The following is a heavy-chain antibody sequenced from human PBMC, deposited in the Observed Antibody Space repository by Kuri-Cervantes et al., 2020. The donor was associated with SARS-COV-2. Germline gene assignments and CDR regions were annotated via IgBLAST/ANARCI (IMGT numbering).Heavy chain of an antibody. J-gene: IGHJ4*02. D-gene: IGHD4-11*01. CDR1: GGSISSSNW. Sequence: GSLRLSCAVSGGSISSSNWWSWVHQPPGKGLEWIGEIHHSGDTSYNSSLKSRVTISLDKSKNQFSLKLNSVTAADTAVYYCANLGPGGHAYSFLDYWGQGTLVTVSS. CDR2: IHHSGDT. V-gene: IGHV4-4*02. CDR3: ANLGPGGHAYSFLDY.